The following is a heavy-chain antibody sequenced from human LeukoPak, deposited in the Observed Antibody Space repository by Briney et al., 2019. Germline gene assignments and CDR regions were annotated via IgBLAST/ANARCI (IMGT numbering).Heavy chain of an antibody. CDR1: GFSLSTSSMC. V-gene: IGHV2-70*11. CDR3: ARIRSGGYSMDY. CDR2: IDWDDDK. J-gene: IGHJ4*02. Sequence: SGPTLVNPTQTLTLTCTFSGFSLSTSSMCVGWIRQPPGKALEWLARIDWDDDKYYSSSLKTRLTISKDTSKNQVVLTMTNMDPVDTATYYCARIRSGGYSMDYWGQGTLVIVSS. D-gene: IGHD1-26*01.